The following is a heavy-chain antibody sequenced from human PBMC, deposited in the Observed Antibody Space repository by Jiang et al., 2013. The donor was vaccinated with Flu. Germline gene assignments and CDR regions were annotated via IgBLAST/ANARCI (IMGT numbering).Heavy chain of an antibody. D-gene: IGHD3-22*01. CDR3: ARDGYYDGSVYTTLGAFDI. J-gene: IGHJ3*02. Sequence: KKPGAVSEGLLQGVLVTPLPSYGSAGCDQGPLGTRDVEWDGMDQPLQWYKNFAQNLQGRVTMTTDTSTRTAYMELRSLRSDDTAVYYCARDGYYDGSVYTTLGAFDIWGQGTMVTVSP. V-gene: IGHV1-18*04. CDR2: QPLQWYK. CDR1: VTPLPSYG.